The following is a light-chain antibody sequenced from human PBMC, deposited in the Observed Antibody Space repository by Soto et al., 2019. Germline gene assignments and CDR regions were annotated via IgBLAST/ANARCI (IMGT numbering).Light chain of an antibody. V-gene: IGLV2-14*03. J-gene: IGLJ1*01. CDR1: SSDVDTYNY. Sequence: QSALTQPASVSGSPGQSITISCSGISSDVDTYNYVSWYQLHPGKAPKVVIYDVSSRPSGVSNRFSGSRSGNTASLTISGLQAEDEAHYYCCSHSTGSTRYGFGTGTKLTVL. CDR3: CSHSTGSTRYG. CDR2: DVS.